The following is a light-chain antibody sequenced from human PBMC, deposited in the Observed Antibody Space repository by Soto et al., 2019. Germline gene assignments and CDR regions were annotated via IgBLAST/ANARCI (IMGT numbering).Light chain of an antibody. CDR1: SSNIGNNA. V-gene: IGLV1-36*01. J-gene: IGLJ2*01. CDR3: AAWDDSLNVVG. CDR2: YDD. Sequence: QSVLTQPPSVSEAPRQRVTISCSGSSSNIGNNAVNWYQQLPGKAPKLLIYYDDLLPSGVSDRFSGSKSGTSASLAISGVQSEDEADYYCAAWDDSLNVVGFGGGTKVTVL.